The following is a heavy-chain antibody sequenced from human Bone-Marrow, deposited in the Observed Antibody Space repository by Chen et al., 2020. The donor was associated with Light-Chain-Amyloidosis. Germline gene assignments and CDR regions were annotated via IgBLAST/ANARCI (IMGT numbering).Heavy chain of an antibody. V-gene: IGHV3-48*01. Sequence: EVQLVESGGGLVQPGGSLRLSCAASGFTFSSYSMSWVRQAPGKGLEWVSYISSSSSTIYYADSVKGRFTISRDNAKNSLYLQMNSLRAEDTAVYYCARVIAAAILDYWGQGTLVTVSS. D-gene: IGHD6-13*01. CDR1: GFTFSSYS. J-gene: IGHJ4*02. CDR3: ARVIAAAILDY. CDR2: ISSSSSTI.